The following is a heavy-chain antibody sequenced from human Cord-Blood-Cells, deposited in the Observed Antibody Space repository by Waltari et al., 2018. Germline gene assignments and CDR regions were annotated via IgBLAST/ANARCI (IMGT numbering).Heavy chain of an antibody. CDR3: ARGAIAARLDAFDI. Sequence: QVQLQQWGAGLLTPSETLSLTCAVSGGSFSGYYWSWIRQPPGTGLEWIGEINQSGSTNYNPSLKTRVTISVDTSKNQFSLKLSSVAAADTAVYYCARGAIAARLDAFDIWGQGTMFTVSS. CDR2: INQSGST. CDR1: GGSFSGYY. D-gene: IGHD6-6*01. J-gene: IGHJ3*02. V-gene: IGHV4-34*01.